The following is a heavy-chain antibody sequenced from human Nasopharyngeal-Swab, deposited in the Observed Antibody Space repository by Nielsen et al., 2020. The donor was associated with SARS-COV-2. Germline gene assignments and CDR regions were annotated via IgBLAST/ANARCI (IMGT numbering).Heavy chain of an antibody. CDR1: GFTFSSHS. CDR3: ARAGPYCSGGSCYPD. D-gene: IGHD2-15*01. CDR2: ISSSSSTI. J-gene: IGHJ4*02. V-gene: IGHV3-48*02. Sequence: GESLKISCAASGFTFSSHSMNWVRQAPGKGLEWVSYISSSSSTIYYADSVKGRFTISRDNAKNSLYLQMNSLRDEDTAVYYCARAGPYCSGGSCYPDWGQGTLVTVSS.